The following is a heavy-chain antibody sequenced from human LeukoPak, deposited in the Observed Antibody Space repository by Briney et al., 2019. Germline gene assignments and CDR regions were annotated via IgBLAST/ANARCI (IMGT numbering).Heavy chain of an antibody. CDR1: GGSISSYY. V-gene: IGHV4-59*01. J-gene: IGHJ5*02. CDR3: ARGFTSWWFDP. CDR2: IYYSGST. Sequence: PSETLSLTCTVSGGSISSYYWSWIRQPPGKGLEWIGYIYYSGSTNYNPSLKSRVTISVDTSKNQFSLKLSSVAAADTAVYYCARGFTSWWFDPWGQGTLVTVSS.